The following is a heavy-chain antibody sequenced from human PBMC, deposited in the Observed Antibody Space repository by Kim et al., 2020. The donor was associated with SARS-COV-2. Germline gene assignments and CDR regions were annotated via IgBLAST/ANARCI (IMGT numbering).Heavy chain of an antibody. CDR1: GFTFDDYG. CDR2: INWNGGST. D-gene: IGHD4-17*01. J-gene: IGHJ4*02. V-gene: IGHV3-20*01. CDR3: ARDRDYGDYSDY. Sequence: GGSLRLSCAASGFTFDDYGMSWVRQAPGKGLEWVSAINWNGGSTGYADSVKGRFTISRDNAKNSLYLQMNSLRAEDTALYHCARDRDYGDYSDYWGQGTLVTVSS.